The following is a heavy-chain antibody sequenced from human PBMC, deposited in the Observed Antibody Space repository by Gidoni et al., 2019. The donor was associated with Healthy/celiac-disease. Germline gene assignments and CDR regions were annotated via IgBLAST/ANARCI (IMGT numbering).Heavy chain of an antibody. CDR1: GFTFDDYA. CDR2: ISWNSGSI. J-gene: IGHJ4*02. Sequence: EVQLVESGGGLVQPGRSLRLSCAASGFTFDDYAMHWVRQAPGKGLEWVSGISWNSGSIGYADSVKGRFTISRDNAKNSLYLQMNSLRAEDTALYYCAKDTSGEYDYFDYWGQGTLVTVSS. V-gene: IGHV3-9*01. D-gene: IGHD6-6*01. CDR3: AKDTSGEYDYFDY.